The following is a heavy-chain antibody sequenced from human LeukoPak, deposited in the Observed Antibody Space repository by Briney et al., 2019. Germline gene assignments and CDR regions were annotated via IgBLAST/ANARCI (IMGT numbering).Heavy chain of an antibody. Sequence: ASVKVSCKASGYTFTDYYMHWVRQVPGQGLEWMGWINPNSGGTNYAQKFQGRVTMARDTSITTAYMELSRLTSDDTAIYFCARDGEAAAVTNWFDPWGQGTLVAVSS. V-gene: IGHV1-2*02. D-gene: IGHD6-13*01. J-gene: IGHJ5*02. CDR2: INPNSGGT. CDR1: GYTFTDYY. CDR3: ARDGEAAAVTNWFDP.